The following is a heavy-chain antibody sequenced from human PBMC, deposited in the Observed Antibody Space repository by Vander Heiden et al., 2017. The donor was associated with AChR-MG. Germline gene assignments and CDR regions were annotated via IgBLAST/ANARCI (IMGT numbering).Heavy chain of an antibody. V-gene: IGHV3-48*03. Sequence: EVQLVESGGGLVQPGGSLRLSCAVSGFTCSSYEMNWVRQAPGEGLEWVSYISSSGSTIYYADSVKGRFTISRDNAKNSLYLQMNSLRAEDTAVYYCASQSIAPPGQSYWGQGTLVTVSS. D-gene: IGHD6-6*01. CDR1: GFTCSSYE. J-gene: IGHJ4*02. CDR3: ASQSIAPPGQSY. CDR2: ISSSGSTI.